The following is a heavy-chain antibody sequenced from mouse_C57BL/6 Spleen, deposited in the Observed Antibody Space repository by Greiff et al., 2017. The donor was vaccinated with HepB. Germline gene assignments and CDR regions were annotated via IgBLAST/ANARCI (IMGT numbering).Heavy chain of an antibody. Sequence: QVQLQQPGAELVKPGASVKMSCKASGYTFTSYWITWVKQRPGQGLEWIGDIYPGSGSTNYNEKFKSKATLTVDTSSSTAYMQLSSLTSEDSAVYYCARRDYDYEGAIDYWGQGTSVTVSS. CDR3: ARRDYDYEGAIDY. CDR2: IYPGSGST. J-gene: IGHJ4*01. CDR1: GYTFTSYW. D-gene: IGHD2-4*01. V-gene: IGHV1-55*01.